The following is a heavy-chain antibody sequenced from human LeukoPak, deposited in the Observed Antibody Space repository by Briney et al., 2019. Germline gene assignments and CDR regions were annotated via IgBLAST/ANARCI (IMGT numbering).Heavy chain of an antibody. V-gene: IGHV3-11*06. CDR1: GFTFSDYY. J-gene: IGHJ4*02. D-gene: IGHD6-13*01. Sequence: PGGSLRLSCAASGFTFSDYYMSWIRQAPGKGLEWVSYISSSNRYTNYADSVKGRFTTSRDNSKNSLYLQVNSLRAEDTAVYYCARDFVAAAGIDYWGQGTLVTVSS. CDR2: ISSSNRYT. CDR3: ARDFVAAAGIDY.